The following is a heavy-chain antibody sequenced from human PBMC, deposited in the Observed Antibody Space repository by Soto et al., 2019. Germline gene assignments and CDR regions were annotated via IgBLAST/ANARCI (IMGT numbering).Heavy chain of an antibody. CDR2: IKSKTNGGTT. CDR1: GFTFGNAW. V-gene: IGHV3-15*01. J-gene: IGHJ4*02. Sequence: GGSLRLSCAASGFTFGNAWMSWVRQAPGKGLEWVGRIKSKTNGGTTDYAAPGIGRFTISRDDSKNTLYLQMNSLNTEATAVYYCTTDDPINRYWGQGTLVTVSS. CDR3: TTDDPINRY.